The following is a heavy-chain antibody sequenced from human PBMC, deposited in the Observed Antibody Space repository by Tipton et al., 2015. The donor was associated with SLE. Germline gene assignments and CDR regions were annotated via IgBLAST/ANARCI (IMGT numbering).Heavy chain of an antibody. CDR1: GDSVSSISTA. Sequence: GLVKSSQTLSLTCAISGDSVSSISTAWNWIRQSPSRGLEWLGRTYYRSKWHDEYAVSVKSRININSDTSENHFSLQLNSVTPEDTAVYYCARGRGGMFDTWGQGTMVTVSS. V-gene: IGHV6-1*01. CDR2: TYYRSKWHD. CDR3: ARGRGGMFDT. J-gene: IGHJ3*02. D-gene: IGHD6-13*01.